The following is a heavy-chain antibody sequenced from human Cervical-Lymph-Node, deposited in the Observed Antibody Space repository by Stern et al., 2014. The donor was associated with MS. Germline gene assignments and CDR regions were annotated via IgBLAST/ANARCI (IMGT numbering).Heavy chain of an antibody. D-gene: IGHD2-15*01. CDR1: GGSISSGGYY. Sequence: VKLVESGPGLVKPSQTLSLTCTVSGGSISSGGYYWSWIRQHPGKGLEXIGTIHYSGSTYYNPSLKSRVTISVDTSKNQFSLKLSSVTAADTAVYYCARAPIVERGRPYYFDYWGQGTLVTVSS. CDR3: ARAPIVERGRPYYFDY. V-gene: IGHV4-31*03. J-gene: IGHJ4*02. CDR2: IHYSGST.